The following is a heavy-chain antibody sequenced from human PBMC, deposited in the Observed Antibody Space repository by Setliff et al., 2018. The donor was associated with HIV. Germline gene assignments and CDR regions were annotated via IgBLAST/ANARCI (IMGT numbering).Heavy chain of an antibody. Sequence: SETLSLTCTVSGYSISSGYYWGGIRQPPGKGLEWIGNIYYSGSTYYNPSIKSRVTISVDTSKNQFSLKLSSVTAADAAVYYCARSPSYRSSWEYYFDYWGQGILVTVSS. D-gene: IGHD6-13*01. CDR3: ARSPSYRSSWEYYFDY. CDR2: IYYSGST. V-gene: IGHV4-38-2*02. J-gene: IGHJ4*02. CDR1: GYSISSGYY.